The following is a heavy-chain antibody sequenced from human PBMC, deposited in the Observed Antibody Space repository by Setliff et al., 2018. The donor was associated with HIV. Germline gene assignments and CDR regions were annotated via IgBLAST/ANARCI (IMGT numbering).Heavy chain of an antibody. D-gene: IGHD3-9*01. J-gene: IGHJ4*02. Sequence: SETLSLTCAVYGASFNAYFWTWIRQPPGKELEWIGEVIQSGATNYNPSLKSRLTMSVDTSKNQFSLKLTSVTAADTAVYYCARTRDKYYDILTPAYYIDYWGQGTLVTVSA. CDR1: GASFNAYF. CDR3: ARTRDKYYDILTPAYYIDY. V-gene: IGHV4-34*12. CDR2: VIQSGAT.